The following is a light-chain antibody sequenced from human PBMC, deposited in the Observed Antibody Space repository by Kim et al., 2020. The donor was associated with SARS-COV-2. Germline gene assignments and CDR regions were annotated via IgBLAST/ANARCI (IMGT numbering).Light chain of an antibody. Sequence: EVIMTQSPATLSVSPGERVTLSCRASQSVGNKLAWHQQKPGQAPSLLIYDASTRATDIPPRFSGSGSGTEFTLTITSLQSEDFAVYYYQQYTHWPLTFGGGTKVDIK. V-gene: IGKV3D-15*01. CDR1: QSVGNK. CDR2: DAS. CDR3: QQYTHWPLT. J-gene: IGKJ4*01.